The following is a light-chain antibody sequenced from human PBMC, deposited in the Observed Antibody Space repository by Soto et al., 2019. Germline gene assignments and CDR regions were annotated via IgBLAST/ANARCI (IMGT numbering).Light chain of an antibody. V-gene: IGLV1-44*01. CDR3: AAWDVSLVV. Sequence: QSVLTQPPSASGTPGQRVTISCSGSSSNIGTNTVIWYQQLPGAAPKLLIYSDNQRSSGVPDRFSGSKSGTSASLAISGLQFEDEADYYCAAWDVSLVVFGGGTKLTVL. CDR2: SDN. CDR1: SSNIGTNT. J-gene: IGLJ2*01.